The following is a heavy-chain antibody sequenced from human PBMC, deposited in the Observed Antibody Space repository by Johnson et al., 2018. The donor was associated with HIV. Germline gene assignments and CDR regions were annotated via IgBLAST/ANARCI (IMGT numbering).Heavy chain of an antibody. CDR2: IRYDGSIQ. V-gene: IGHV3-30*02. D-gene: IGHD6-6*01. Sequence: QVQLVESGGGVVQPGGSLRLSCAASGFTFSSYGMHWVRQAPGKGLEWVAFIRYDGSIQYYTDSVKGRVTISRDNSRNTLYLQMNILRVEDTAGYYCATDMKGKGSIAAMWAAFDIWGQVTVVTVSS. CDR3: ATDMKGKGSIAAMWAAFDI. J-gene: IGHJ3*02. CDR1: GFTFSSYG.